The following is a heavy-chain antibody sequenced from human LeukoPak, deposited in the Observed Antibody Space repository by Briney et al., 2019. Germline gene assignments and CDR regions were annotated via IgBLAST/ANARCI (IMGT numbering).Heavy chain of an antibody. Sequence: SETLSLTCTVSGGSISSSSYYWGWIRQPPGKGLEWIGSIYYSGSTYYNRSLKSRVTISVDTSKNQFSLKLSSLPAADTPVYFCARTQDAGYSSGWYDSYYYYYMDVWGKGTTVTISS. V-gene: IGHV4-39*07. CDR3: ARTQDAGYSSGWYDSYYYYYMDV. CDR1: GGSISSSSYY. D-gene: IGHD6-19*01. CDR2: IYYSGST. J-gene: IGHJ6*03.